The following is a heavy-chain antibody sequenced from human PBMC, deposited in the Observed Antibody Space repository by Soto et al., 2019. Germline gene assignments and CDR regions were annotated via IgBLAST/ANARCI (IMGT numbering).Heavy chain of an antibody. V-gene: IGHV4-59*04. J-gene: IGHJ4*02. D-gene: IGHD6-25*01. CDR1: GGSISSYY. Sequence: PSETLSLTCTVSGGSISSYYWSWIRQPPGKGLEWLGYTYFGGNTYYNPSLNSRVTMSLDTSKNQFSLNLYSVTAADTAVYFCARQRAVKGLDYWGPGVLVTVS. CDR2: TYFGGNT. CDR3: ARQRAVKGLDY.